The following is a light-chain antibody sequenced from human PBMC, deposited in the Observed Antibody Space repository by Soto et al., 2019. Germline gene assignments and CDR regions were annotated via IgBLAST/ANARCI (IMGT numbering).Light chain of an antibody. V-gene: IGKV3D-15*01. CDR3: QQYNNWYI. CDR2: GAS. J-gene: IGKJ2*01. CDR1: QSVGTN. Sequence: EIVMTQSPATLSVSPGERATLPCRASQSVGTNLAWYQQKPGQAPRLLIYGASTRASGIPARFSGSGSGTEFTLTISSLQSEDFAVYHCQQYNNWYIFGRGTKLEIK.